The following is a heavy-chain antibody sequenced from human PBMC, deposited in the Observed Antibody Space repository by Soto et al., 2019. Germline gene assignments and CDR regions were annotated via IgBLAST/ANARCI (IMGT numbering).Heavy chain of an antibody. CDR3: TRGERSSSGWFYDY. CDR1: GGSFSGYY. CDR2: INHSGST. V-gene: IGHV4-34*01. J-gene: IGHJ4*02. Sequence: PSETLSLTCAVYGGSFSGYYWSWIRQPPGKGLEWIGEINHSGSTNYNPSLKSRVTISVDTSKNQFSLKLSSVTAADTAVYYCTRGERSSSGWFYDYWGQGTLVTVSS. D-gene: IGHD6-19*01.